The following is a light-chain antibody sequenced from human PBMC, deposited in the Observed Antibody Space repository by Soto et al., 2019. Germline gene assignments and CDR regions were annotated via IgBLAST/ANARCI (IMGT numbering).Light chain of an antibody. Sequence: ESVLTQSPGTLSLSPGERATLSCRASQSVSNSLAWYQQKPGQAPGLLIYGASSRATGIPDRFSGSGSGTDFTLTISRLEPEDFAVYYCQQYGSSPYTFGQGTRLEIK. CDR2: GAS. V-gene: IGKV3-20*01. CDR3: QQYGSSPYT. J-gene: IGKJ2*01. CDR1: QSVSNS.